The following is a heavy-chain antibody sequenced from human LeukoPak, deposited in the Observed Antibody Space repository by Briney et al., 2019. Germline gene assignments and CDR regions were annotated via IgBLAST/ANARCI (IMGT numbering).Heavy chain of an antibody. CDR3: AKVASLCTSTSCVRGGFDY. CDR1: GFTFSSHA. D-gene: IGHD2-2*01. V-gene: IGHV3-23*01. Sequence: GGSLRLSCTASGFTFSSHAMSWVRQAPGKGLEWVSALSGSGGNTYYTDSVKGRFTISRDNSKNTLYLQMNSLSAEGTAKYYCAKVASLCTSTSCVRGGFDYWGQGTLVTVSS. CDR2: LSGSGGNT. J-gene: IGHJ4*02.